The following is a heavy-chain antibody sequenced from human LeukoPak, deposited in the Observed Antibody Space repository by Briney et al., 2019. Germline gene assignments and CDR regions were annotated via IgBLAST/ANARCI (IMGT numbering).Heavy chain of an antibody. D-gene: IGHD1-26*01. V-gene: IGHV1-2*02. Sequence: GASVKVSCKASGYTFTGYYMHWVRQAPGQGLEWMGWINPNSGGTNYAQKFQGRVTMTRDTSISTAYMELSRLRSDDTAVYYCARVVGATGDAFDIWGQGTMVTVSS. CDR3: ARVVGATGDAFDI. J-gene: IGHJ3*02. CDR2: INPNSGGT. CDR1: GYTFTGYY.